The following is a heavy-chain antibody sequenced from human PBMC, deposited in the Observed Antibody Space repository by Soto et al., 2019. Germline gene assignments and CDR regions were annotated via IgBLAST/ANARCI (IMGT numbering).Heavy chain of an antibody. CDR1: GYSFTTYW. Sequence: ASLQISFNGSGYSFTTYWIGWLRQVPGKGLEWMGIISPSDSYTRYSPSFQGPVTMSADKSTTTADLQWSSLKASDPALYYCARGPPTGDPYWSDRWGHGTMVTVSA. V-gene: IGHV5-51*01. J-gene: IGHJ5*02. CDR2: ISPSDSYT. CDR3: ARGPPTGDPYWSDR. D-gene: IGHD4-17*01.